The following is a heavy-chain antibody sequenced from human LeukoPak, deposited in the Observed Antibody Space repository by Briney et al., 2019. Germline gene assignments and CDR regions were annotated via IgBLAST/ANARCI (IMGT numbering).Heavy chain of an antibody. CDR2: INPNSGGT. CDR3: ARDIYRYYYDSSGYYLLY. J-gene: IGHJ4*02. V-gene: IGHV1-2*02. Sequence: ASVKVSCKASGYTFTGYYMHWVRQAPGQGLEWMGWINPNSGGTNYAQKFQGRVTMTRDTSISTAYMELSRLRSDDTAVYYCARDIYRYYYDSSGYYLLYWGQGTLATVSS. D-gene: IGHD3-22*01. CDR1: GYTFTGYY.